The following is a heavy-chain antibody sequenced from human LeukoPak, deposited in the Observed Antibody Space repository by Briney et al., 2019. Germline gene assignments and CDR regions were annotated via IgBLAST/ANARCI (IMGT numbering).Heavy chain of an antibody. CDR1: GGSFSSYY. V-gene: IGHV4-34*01. J-gene: IGHJ6*02. Sequence: MTSETLSLTCAVYGGSFSSYYWSWIRQPPGKGLEWIGEINHSGSTNYNPSLKSRVTISVDTSKNQFSLKLSSVTAADTAVYYCARGTRFYYYGMDVWGQGTTVTVSS. CDR2: INHSGST. D-gene: IGHD3-3*01. CDR3: ARGTRFYYYGMDV.